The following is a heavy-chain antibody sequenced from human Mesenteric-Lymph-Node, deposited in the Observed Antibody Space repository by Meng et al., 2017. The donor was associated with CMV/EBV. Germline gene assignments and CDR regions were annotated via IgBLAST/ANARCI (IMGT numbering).Heavy chain of an antibody. J-gene: IGHJ4*02. CDR3: ASSFGVVTHYFDY. CDR2: ISSSGSGRTI. CDR1: GFTFSSYG. Sequence: GGSLRLSCAASGFTFSSYGMHWVRQAPGKGLEWVSYISSSGSGRTIYYTDSVKGRFTISRDNSKNSLYLQMNSLRAEDTAVYYCASSFGVVTHYFDYWGQGTLVTVSS. V-gene: IGHV3-48*04. D-gene: IGHD3-3*01.